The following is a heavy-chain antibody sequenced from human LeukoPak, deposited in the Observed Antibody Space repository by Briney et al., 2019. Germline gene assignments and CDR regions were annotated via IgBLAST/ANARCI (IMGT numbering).Heavy chain of an antibody. J-gene: IGHJ5*01. CDR3: ARDFWNFYDSSGYYRDFDS. CDR2: IGSYEGDT. Sequence: ASVKVSCKATSHIRWLRQAPGQGLEWMGWIGSYEGDTYYAQKFQGRVTVTTDTSTNTAYMELRSLRADDTAVYYCARDFWNFYDSSGYYRDFDSWGQGTLVTASS. D-gene: IGHD3-22*01. V-gene: IGHV1-18*01. CDR1: TSH.